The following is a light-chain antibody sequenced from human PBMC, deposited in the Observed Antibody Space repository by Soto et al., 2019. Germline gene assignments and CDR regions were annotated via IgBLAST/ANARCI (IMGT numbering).Light chain of an antibody. Sequence: QSVLTQPPSVPGAPGQRVTISCTGRSSNIGAGHDVHRYQQLPGTAPQLLIYGNSNRPSGVPDRFSGSKPGTSASLGITGLQAGDEADYYCQAYDSSLTVFGGGTQHTVL. J-gene: IGLJ3*02. CDR1: SSNIGAGHD. CDR2: GNS. V-gene: IGLV1-40*01. CDR3: QAYDSSLTV.